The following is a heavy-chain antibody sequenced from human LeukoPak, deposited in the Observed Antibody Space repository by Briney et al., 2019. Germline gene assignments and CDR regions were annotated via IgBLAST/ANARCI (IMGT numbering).Heavy chain of an antibody. CDR2: SGST. J-gene: IGHJ5*02. D-gene: IGHD4-17*01. CDR1: GYSISSGYY. Sequence: SETLSLTCTVSGYSISSGYYWGWIRQPPGKGLEWIGSGSTYYNPSLKSRVTISVDRSKNQFSLKLSSVTAADTAVYYCARGIHDYGDLNWFDPWGQGTLVTVSS. V-gene: IGHV4-38-2*02. CDR3: ARGIHDYGDLNWFDP.